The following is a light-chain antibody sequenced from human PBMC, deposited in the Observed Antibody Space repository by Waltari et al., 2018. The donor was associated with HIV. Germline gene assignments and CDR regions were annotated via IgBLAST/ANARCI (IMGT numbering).Light chain of an antibody. CDR2: DDD. Sequence: QSVLTQPPSVSAAPGQKVTISCSGGSSNVGASYVSWYQQLPGAAPKLLIFDDDQRPSGIPDLFSGSKSGTSATLGITGLQTVDEADYYCATWDNRLTTVLFGGGTKLTVL. CDR3: ATWDNRLTTVL. CDR1: SSNVGASY. J-gene: IGLJ2*01. V-gene: IGLV1-51*01.